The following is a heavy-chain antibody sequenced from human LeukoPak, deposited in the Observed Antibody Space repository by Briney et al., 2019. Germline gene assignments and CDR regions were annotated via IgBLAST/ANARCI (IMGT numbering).Heavy chain of an antibody. V-gene: IGHV4-39*01. CDR1: GGSISSSSYY. D-gene: IGHD3-10*01. Sequence: SETLSLTCTVSGGSISSSSYYWGWIRQPPGKGLEWIGSIYYSRSIYYNPSLKSRVTISVDTSKNQFSLKLSSVTAADTAVYYCARSKRVTMVRQVGLNWFDPWGQGTLVTVSS. CDR2: IYYSRSI. J-gene: IGHJ5*02. CDR3: ARSKRVTMVRQVGLNWFDP.